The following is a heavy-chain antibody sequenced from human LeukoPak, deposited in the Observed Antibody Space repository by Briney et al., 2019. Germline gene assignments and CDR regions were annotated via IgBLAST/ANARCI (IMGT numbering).Heavy chain of an antibody. CDR3: ARHRVPAADDAFEI. Sequence: SETLSLTCTVSGGSVGSGDYYWGWIRQPPGKGLEWIGTIFYSGSTYYNPSLKSRVTISVDTSKNLFSLNLNSVTAADTAIYYCARHRVPAADDAFEIWGQGTMVTVSS. D-gene: IGHD2-2*01. CDR2: IFYSGST. J-gene: IGHJ3*02. V-gene: IGHV4-39*01. CDR1: GGSVGSGDYY.